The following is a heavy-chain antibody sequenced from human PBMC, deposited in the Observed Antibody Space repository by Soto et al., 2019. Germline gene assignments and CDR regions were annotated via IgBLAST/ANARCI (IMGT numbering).Heavy chain of an antibody. V-gene: IGHV1-69*05. D-gene: IGHD3-22*01. Sequence: SVKVSCKASGGTFSSYAISWVRQAPGQGLEWMGGIIPIFGTANHAQKFQGRVTFTRDTSASTVYMEVSSLRSEDTAVYYCARAAYYYESSGYYPGDYWGQGTLVTVSS. CDR3: ARAAYYYESSGYYPGDY. CDR1: GGTFSSYA. CDR2: IIPIFGTA. J-gene: IGHJ4*02.